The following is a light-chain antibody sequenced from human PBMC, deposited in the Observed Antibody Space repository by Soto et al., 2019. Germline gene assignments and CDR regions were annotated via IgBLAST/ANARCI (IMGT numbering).Light chain of an antibody. CDR2: DAS. Sequence: TLSCRAXQSVSSYLAWYQQKPGQAPRLLIYDASNRATGIPARFSGSGSGTDFTLTISSLEPEDFAVYYCQQRSNWPPLFAFGPGTKVDIK. J-gene: IGKJ3*01. CDR3: QQRSNWPPLFA. V-gene: IGKV3-11*01. CDR1: QSVSSY.